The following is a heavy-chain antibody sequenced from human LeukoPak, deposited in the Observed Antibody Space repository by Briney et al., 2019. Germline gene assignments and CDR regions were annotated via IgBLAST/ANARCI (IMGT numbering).Heavy chain of an antibody. CDR3: AKDTRCSSTSCHRVFDY. J-gene: IGHJ4*02. CDR1: GFTFSSYG. CDR2: IRYDGSNK. V-gene: IGHV3-30*02. Sequence: GGSLRLSCAASGFTFSSYGMHWVRQAPGKGLEWVAFIRYDGSNKYYADSVKGRFTIPSDNSKNTLYLQMNSLRAEDTAVYYCAKDTRCSSTSCHRVFDYWGQGTLVTVSS. D-gene: IGHD2-2*01.